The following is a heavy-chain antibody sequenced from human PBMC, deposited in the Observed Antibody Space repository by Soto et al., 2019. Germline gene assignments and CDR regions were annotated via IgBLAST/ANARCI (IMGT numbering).Heavy chain of an antibody. CDR2: IHNSGNT. D-gene: IGHD3-22*01. CDR3: ARDLSPVDSSGWENWFDP. Sequence: SETLSLTCTVSGGSISSGGYYWSWIRQPPGKGLEWIGYIHNSGNTYYNPSLKNRIIISLDTSKNQFSLKLNSVTAADTAVYYCARDLSPVDSSGWENWFDPWGQGILVTV. V-gene: IGHV4-30-4*01. J-gene: IGHJ5*02. CDR1: GGSISSGGYY.